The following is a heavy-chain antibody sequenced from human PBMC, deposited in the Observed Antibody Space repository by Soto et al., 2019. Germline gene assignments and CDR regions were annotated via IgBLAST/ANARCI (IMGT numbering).Heavy chain of an antibody. V-gene: IGHV3-48*01. CDR3: ARGVLLWFGEPSSAFDI. Sequence: GGSLILSCAASGFTFSSYSMNWVRQAPGKGLXXXXXXXXXXXXXXXAXSVKGRFTISRDNAKNSLYLQMNSLRAEDTAVYYCARGVLLWFGEPSSAFDIWGQGTMVTVSS. CDR1: GFTFSSYS. D-gene: IGHD3-10*01. J-gene: IGHJ3*02. CDR2: XXXXXXXX.